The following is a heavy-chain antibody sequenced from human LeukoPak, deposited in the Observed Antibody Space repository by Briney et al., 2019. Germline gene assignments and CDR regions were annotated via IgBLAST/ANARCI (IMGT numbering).Heavy chain of an antibody. J-gene: IGHJ6*02. CDR1: GFTFSSYA. V-gene: IGHV3-30-3*01. CDR3: AKDLHLSV. CDR2: ISYDGSNK. Sequence: PGGSLRLSCAASGFTFSSYAMHWVRQAPGKGLEWVAVISYDGSNKYYADSVKGRFTISRDNSKNTLYLQMNSLRAEDTAVYYCAKDLHLSVWGQGTTVTVSS.